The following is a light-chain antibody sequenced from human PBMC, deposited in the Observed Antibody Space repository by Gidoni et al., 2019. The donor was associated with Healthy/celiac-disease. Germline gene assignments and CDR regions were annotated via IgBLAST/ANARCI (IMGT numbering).Light chain of an antibody. CDR3: QQRSNWWT. J-gene: IGKJ1*01. CDR2: NAS. CDR1: QSVCSY. Sequence: EIVSTQSPATLPLSPGERATLSCRASQSVCSYLAWYQQKPGQAPRLLIYNASNSATGIPARFSGSGSGTDFTLTIGSLEPEDFAVYYCQQRSNWWTFGQGTKVEIK. V-gene: IGKV3-11*01.